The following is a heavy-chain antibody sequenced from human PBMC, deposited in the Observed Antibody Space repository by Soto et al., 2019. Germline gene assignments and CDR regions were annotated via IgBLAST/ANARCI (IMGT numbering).Heavy chain of an antibody. Sequence: PGESLKISCEGFGYSFATYWIAWVRQMPGKGLEWIGIIYPADSDTRYSPSFQGQVTISADKSINTAYLQWSSLKASDTAMCYCGRQYSDTSMGGYFYTGLDVWGQGTTVTVSS. D-gene: IGHD5-18*01. CDR1: GYSFATYW. CDR3: GRQYSDTSMGGYFYTGLDV. J-gene: IGHJ6*02. CDR2: IYPADSDT. V-gene: IGHV5-51*01.